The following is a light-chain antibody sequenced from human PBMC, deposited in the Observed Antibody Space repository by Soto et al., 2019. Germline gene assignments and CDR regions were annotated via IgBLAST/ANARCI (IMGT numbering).Light chain of an antibody. J-gene: IGKJ5*01. Sequence: EVVLTQSPVTLSFSPGERASLSCRASQFISSYLAWYQQIPGQPPRLLIYDSTNRAAGIPSRFSGSRSGTDFTLNSSSGLPEDFVMHYCNQRNQFGQGTRLEIK. CDR3: NQRNQ. V-gene: IGKV3-11*01. CDR1: QFISSY. CDR2: DST.